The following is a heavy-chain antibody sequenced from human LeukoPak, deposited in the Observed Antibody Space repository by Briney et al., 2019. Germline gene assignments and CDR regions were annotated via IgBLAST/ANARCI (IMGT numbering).Heavy chain of an antibody. Sequence: SVKISCKASGGTFSSYAISWVRQAPGQGLEWMGRIIPILGIANYAQKFQGRVTITADKSTSTAYMELSSLRSEDTAVYYCARNDYSNYYYYGMDVWGQGTTVTVSS. CDR1: GGTFSSYA. J-gene: IGHJ6*02. CDR2: IIPILGIA. CDR3: ARNDYSNYYYYGMDV. V-gene: IGHV1-69*04. D-gene: IGHD4-11*01.